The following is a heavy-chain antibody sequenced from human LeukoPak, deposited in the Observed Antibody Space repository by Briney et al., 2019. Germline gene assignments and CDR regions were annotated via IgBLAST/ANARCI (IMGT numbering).Heavy chain of an antibody. CDR1: GFTFSSYS. Sequence: GGSLRLSCAASGFTFSSYSMNWVRQAPGKGLEWVSYISSSSSTIYYADSVKGRFTISRDNAKNSLYLQMNSLRAEDTALYYCAKGPSGYSGYFDYWGQGTLVTVSS. CDR3: AKGPSGYSGYFDY. V-gene: IGHV3-48*04. D-gene: IGHD3-22*01. J-gene: IGHJ4*02. CDR2: ISSSSSTI.